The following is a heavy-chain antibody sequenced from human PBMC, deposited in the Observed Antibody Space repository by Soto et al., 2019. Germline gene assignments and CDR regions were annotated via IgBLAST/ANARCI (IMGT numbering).Heavy chain of an antibody. J-gene: IGHJ4*02. CDR2: IIPILGIA. CDR3: ARDRGRYGSGEVY. D-gene: IGHD3-10*01. Sequence: QVQLVQSGAEVKKPGSSVKVSCKASGGTFSSYTISWVRQAPGQGLEWMGRIIPILGIANYAQKFQGRVTITADKSTRTAYMELSSLRSEDTAVYYCARDRGRYGSGEVYWGQGTLVTVSS. V-gene: IGHV1-69*08. CDR1: GGTFSSYT.